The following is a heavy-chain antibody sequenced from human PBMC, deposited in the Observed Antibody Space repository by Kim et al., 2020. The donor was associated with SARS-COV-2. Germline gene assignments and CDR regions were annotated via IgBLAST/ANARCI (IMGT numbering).Heavy chain of an antibody. CDR3: TGSFLAY. V-gene: IGHV3-15*01. D-gene: IGHD3-10*01. J-gene: IGHJ4*02. CDR2: ISRDGST. Sequence: GGSLRLSCVVSGFTFSDAWMSWARQGPGKGLEWVGHISRDGSTNYAAPAKGRFTIPRDDSKNTVHLQMNNLQTEDTAVYYCTGSFLAYWGQGTLVTVSS. CDR1: GFTFSDAW.